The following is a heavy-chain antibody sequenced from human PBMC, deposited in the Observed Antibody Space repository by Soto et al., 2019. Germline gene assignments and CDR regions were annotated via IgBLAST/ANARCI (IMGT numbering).Heavy chain of an antibody. Sequence: QVQLVESGGGVVQPGRSLRLSCAASGFTFSSYAMHWVPQAPGKGLEWVAVISYDGSNKYYADSVKGRFTISRDNSKNTLYLQMNSLRAEDTAVYYCAREGLGDYRGGYYWGQGTLVTVSS. CDR2: ISYDGSNK. D-gene: IGHD4-17*01. V-gene: IGHV3-30-3*01. CDR3: AREGLGDYRGGYY. CDR1: GFTFSSYA. J-gene: IGHJ4*02.